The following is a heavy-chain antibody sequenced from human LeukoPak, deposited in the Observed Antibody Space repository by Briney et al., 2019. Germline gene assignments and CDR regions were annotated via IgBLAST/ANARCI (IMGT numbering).Heavy chain of an antibody. CDR3: ARSYSSAGGTPGY. CDR1: GGSISSSSYY. CDR2: IYYSGST. V-gene: IGHV4-39*01. D-gene: IGHD1-26*01. J-gene: IGHJ4*02. Sequence: SETLSLTCTVSGGSISSSSYYWGWIRQPPGKGLEWIGSIYYSGSTYYNPSLKSRITIFVDTSRNQFSLKLSSVTAADTAVYYCARSYSSAGGTPGYWGQGTLVTVSS.